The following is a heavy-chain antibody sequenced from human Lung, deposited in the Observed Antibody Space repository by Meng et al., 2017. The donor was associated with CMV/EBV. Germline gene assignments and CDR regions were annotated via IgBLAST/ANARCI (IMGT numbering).Heavy chain of an antibody. CDR3: ARGRPGRVGMELRGAFDY. D-gene: IGHD1-7*01. J-gene: IGHJ4*02. CDR1: SFRGYY. V-gene: IGHV4-34*01. Sequence: SFRGYYWTWILQFPGKGLELIGEINHSGSTNYNPSLQSPVTLSIDPSKNHFYLKLSFWNGGGTALYYWARGRPGRVGMELRGAFDYWGQGTLVTVSS. CDR2: INHSGST.